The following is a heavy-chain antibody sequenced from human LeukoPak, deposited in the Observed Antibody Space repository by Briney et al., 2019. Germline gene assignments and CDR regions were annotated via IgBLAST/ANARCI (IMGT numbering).Heavy chain of an antibody. CDR1: GYIFTNYA. J-gene: IGHJ6*03. Sequence: ASVKVSCKASGYIFTNYAMHWVRQAPGQRLEWMGWINGGNGNTKYSQEFHGRVTITRDTSASTAYMEVSSLRSEDMAVYYCARARYESRIWPKSRYDYYYYMDVWGKGTTVTVSS. V-gene: IGHV1-3*03. CDR3: ARARYESRIWPKSRYDYYYYMDV. CDR2: INGGNGNT. D-gene: IGHD3-3*01.